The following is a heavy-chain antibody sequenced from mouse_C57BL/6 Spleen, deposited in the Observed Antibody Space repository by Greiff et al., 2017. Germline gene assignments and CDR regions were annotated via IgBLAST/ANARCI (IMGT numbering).Heavy chain of an antibody. J-gene: IGHJ4*01. V-gene: IGHV1-50*01. CDR1: GYTFTSYW. CDR3: ARGAHYAMDY. CDR2: IDPSDSYT. Sequence: VQLQQPGAELVKPGASVKLSCKASGYTFTSYWMQWVKQRPGQGLEWIGEIDPSDSYTNYNQKFKGKATLTVDTSSSTAYMQLSSLTSEDSAVHYCARGAHYAMDYWGQGTSVTVSS.